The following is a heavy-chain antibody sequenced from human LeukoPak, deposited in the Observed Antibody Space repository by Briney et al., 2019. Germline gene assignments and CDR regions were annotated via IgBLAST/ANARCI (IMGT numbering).Heavy chain of an antibody. J-gene: IGHJ3*02. Sequence: PSETLSLTCAVYGGSFSGYYWSWIRQPPGKGLGWIGEINHSGSTNYNPSLKSRVTISVDTSKNQFSLKLSSVTAADTAVYYCARGRIAVAGVDAFDIWGQGTMVTVSS. CDR3: ARGRIAVAGVDAFDI. V-gene: IGHV4-34*01. D-gene: IGHD6-19*01. CDR1: GGSFSGYY. CDR2: INHSGST.